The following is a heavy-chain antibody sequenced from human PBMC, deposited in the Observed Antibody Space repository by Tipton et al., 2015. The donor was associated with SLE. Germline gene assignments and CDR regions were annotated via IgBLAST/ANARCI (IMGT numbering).Heavy chain of an antibody. CDR3: ARHAFGSSFDAFDI. D-gene: IGHD3-3*01. V-gene: IGHV4-39*01. J-gene: IGHJ3*02. CDR2: SYHTGRT. CDR1: GVPVSSSSYY. Sequence: TLSLTCTVSGVPVSSSSYYWAWIRQPPGKGLEWIGSSYHTGRTYYNPSLKSRVTISVDTSKNQLSLRLSSVTAADTAVYYCARHAFGSSFDAFDIWGQGTMVTVSS.